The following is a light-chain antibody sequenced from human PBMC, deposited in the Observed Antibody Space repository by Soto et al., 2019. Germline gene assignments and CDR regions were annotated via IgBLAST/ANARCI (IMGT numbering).Light chain of an antibody. V-gene: IGKV3-11*01. J-gene: IGKJ2*01. Sequence: EIVLTQSPATLSLSPGERATLSCRASQSVSTYLAWYQQKPGQAPRLLIYDASNRATGTPARFSGSGSGTDFTLTISSLESEDFAVYYRQQRSNWPRTFGQGTKLDIK. CDR1: QSVSTY. CDR2: DAS. CDR3: QQRSNWPRT.